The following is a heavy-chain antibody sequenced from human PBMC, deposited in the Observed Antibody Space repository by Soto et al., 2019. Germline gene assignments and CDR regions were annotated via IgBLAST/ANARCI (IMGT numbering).Heavy chain of an antibody. CDR1: GGTFSSYT. CDR3: ASDIEYSSSSVDY. D-gene: IGHD6-6*01. CDR2: IIPILGIA. Sequence: GASVKVSCKASGGTFSSYTISWVRQAPGQGLEWMGRIIPILGIANYAQKFQGRVTITADKSTSTAYMELSSLRSEDTAVYYCASDIEYSSSSVDYWGQGTLVTVSS. V-gene: IGHV1-69*02. J-gene: IGHJ4*02.